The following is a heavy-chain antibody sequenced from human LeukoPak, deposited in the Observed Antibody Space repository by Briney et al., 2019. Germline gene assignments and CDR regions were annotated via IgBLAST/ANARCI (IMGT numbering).Heavy chain of an antibody. CDR3: ASALKRGSAGTLIDY. CDR1: GYTFTSHD. Sequence: GASVKVSCKASGYTFTSHDIKWVRQATGQGLEWMGWMNPNSGNTGYAQKFQDRVTMTRNTSISTAYMELSSLESEDTAVYYCASALKRGSAGTLIDYWGQGTLVTVSS. CDR2: MNPNSGNT. J-gene: IGHJ4*02. D-gene: IGHD6-13*01. V-gene: IGHV1-8*01.